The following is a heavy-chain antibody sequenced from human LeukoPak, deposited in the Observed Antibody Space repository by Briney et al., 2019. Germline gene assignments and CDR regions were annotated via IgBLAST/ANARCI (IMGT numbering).Heavy chain of an antibody. V-gene: IGHV4-59*08. D-gene: IGHD5-18*01. Sequence: SETLCLTCTGSGGSISSYYWSWIRQPPGKGLEWIGYIYYSGSTNYNPSLKSRVTISVDTSKNQFSLKLSSVTAADTAVYYCARHMGLGYSYGYPYFDYWGQGTLATVSS. CDR2: IYYSGST. CDR1: GGSISSYY. CDR3: ARHMGLGYSYGYPYFDY. J-gene: IGHJ4*02.